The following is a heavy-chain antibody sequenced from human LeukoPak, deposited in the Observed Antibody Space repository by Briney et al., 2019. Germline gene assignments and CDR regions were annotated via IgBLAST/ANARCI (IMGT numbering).Heavy chain of an antibody. CDR2: MNPNSGNT. Sequence: ASVKVSCKASGYTFTSYGINWVRQATGQGLEWMGWMNPNSGNTGYAQKFQGRVTITRNTSISTAYMELSSLRSEDTAVYYCARGAAPRGYYYYMDVWGKGTTVTVSS. D-gene: IGHD3-10*01. V-gene: IGHV1-8*03. J-gene: IGHJ6*03. CDR1: GYTFTSYG. CDR3: ARGAAPRGYYYYMDV.